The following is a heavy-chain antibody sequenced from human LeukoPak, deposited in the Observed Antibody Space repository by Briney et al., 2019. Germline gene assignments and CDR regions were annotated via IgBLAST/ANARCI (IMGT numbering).Heavy chain of an antibody. CDR3: ARDASLGYYYYMDV. J-gene: IGHJ6*03. D-gene: IGHD3-16*01. V-gene: IGHV3-30*04. Sequence: GGSLRLSCTASGFTFNYHAMYWVRQAPGKGLQCVAVISYDGSDKYYADSVKGRFTISRDNSKNTLYLEMNTLRTEDTALYYCARDASLGYYYYMDVWGKGTTVTVSS. CDR2: ISYDGSDK. CDR1: GFTFNYHA.